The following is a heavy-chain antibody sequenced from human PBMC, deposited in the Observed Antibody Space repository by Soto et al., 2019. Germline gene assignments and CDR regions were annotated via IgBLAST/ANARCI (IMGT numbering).Heavy chain of an antibody. J-gene: IGHJ6*02. Sequence: QVQLVESGGGVVQPGRSLRLSCAASGFTFSSYGMHWVRQAPGKGLEWVAVISYDGSNKYYADSVKGRFTISRDNSKNTLYLQMNSLRAEDTAVYYCAKDPYYYDSSGYYPDVWGQGTTVTVSS. D-gene: IGHD3-22*01. V-gene: IGHV3-30*18. CDR3: AKDPYYYDSSGYYPDV. CDR2: ISYDGSNK. CDR1: GFTFSSYG.